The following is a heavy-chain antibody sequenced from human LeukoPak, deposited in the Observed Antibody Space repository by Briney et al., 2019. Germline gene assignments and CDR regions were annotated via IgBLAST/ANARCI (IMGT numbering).Heavy chain of an antibody. CDR1: GGSISRGDYY. D-gene: IGHD6-6*01. Sequence: SETLSLTCTVSGGSISRGDYYWSWIRQSPGKGLEWIGCIYYSGSTYYYNPSLKSRVTISVDTSKNQFSLKLSSVTAADTAVYYCARGRLFVVDWGQGTLVTVSS. CDR2: IYYSGSTY. J-gene: IGHJ4*02. CDR3: ARGRLFVVD. V-gene: IGHV4-30-4*08.